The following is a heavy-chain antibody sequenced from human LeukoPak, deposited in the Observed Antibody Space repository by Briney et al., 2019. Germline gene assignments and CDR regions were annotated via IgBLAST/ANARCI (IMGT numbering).Heavy chain of an antibody. D-gene: IGHD3-10*02. CDR2: ISYDGSNK. CDR3: ARAHYVTASPAGGL. V-gene: IGHV3-30*03. J-gene: IGHJ4*02. CDR1: GFTFMSYP. Sequence: PGGSLRLSCAASGFTFMSYPMHWVRQAPGKGLEWVAVISYDGSNKYYADSVKGRFTVSRDNSEDTLHLQMNSLTVEDTAVYYCARAHYVTASPAGGLWGQGTLVTVSS.